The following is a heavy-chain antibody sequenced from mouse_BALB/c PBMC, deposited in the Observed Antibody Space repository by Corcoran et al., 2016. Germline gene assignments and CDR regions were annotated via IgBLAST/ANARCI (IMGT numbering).Heavy chain of an antibody. D-gene: IGHD3-3*01. CDR3: ARGDGGSWYFDV. CDR1: GYTFTNYG. J-gene: IGHJ1*01. Sequence: QIQLVQSGPELKKPGETVKISCKASGYTFTNYGMNWVKQAPGKGLKWMGWINTYTGEPTYADDFKGRFAFSLETSASTAYLQINNLKNEDMATYFCARGDGGSWYFDVWGAGTTVTVSS. CDR2: INTYTGEP. V-gene: IGHV9-1*02.